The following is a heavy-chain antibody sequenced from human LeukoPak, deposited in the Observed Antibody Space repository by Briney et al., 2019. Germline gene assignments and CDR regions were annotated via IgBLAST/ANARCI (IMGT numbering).Heavy chain of an antibody. CDR1: GGSISSYY. J-gene: IGHJ4*02. CDR3: ARLYSSGSWSPFDY. Sequence: SETLSLTCTVSGGSISSYYWSWIRQPPGKGLEWIGYIYYSGSTNYNPSLKSRVTISVDTSKNQFSLKLSSVTAADTAVYYCARLYSSGSWSPFDYWGQGTLVTVSS. V-gene: IGHV4-59*01. D-gene: IGHD6-19*01. CDR2: IYYSGST.